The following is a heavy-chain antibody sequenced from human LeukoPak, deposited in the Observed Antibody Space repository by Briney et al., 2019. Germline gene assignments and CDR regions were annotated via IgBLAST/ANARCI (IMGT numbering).Heavy chain of an antibody. CDR2: ISSSSSTI. D-gene: IGHD1-20*01. CDR1: GFTFSSYG. V-gene: IGHV3-48*02. Sequence: GGSLRLSCAASGFTFSSYGMNWVRQAPGKGLEWVSYISSSSSTIYYADSVKGRFTISRDNAKNSLYLQMNSLRDEDTAVYYCARDGLTGTYGDYYYYGMDVWGQGTTATVSS. CDR3: ARDGLTGTYGDYYYYGMDV. J-gene: IGHJ6*02.